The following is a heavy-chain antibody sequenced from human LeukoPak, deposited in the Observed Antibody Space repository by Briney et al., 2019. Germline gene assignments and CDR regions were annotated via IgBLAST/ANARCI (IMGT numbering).Heavy chain of an antibody. D-gene: IGHD6-6*01. J-gene: IGHJ4*02. V-gene: IGHV3-21*01. CDR2: ISSSSSYI. CDR1: GFTLSSYS. Sequence: PGGSLRLSCAASGFTLSSYSMNWVRQAPGKGLEWVSSISSSSSYIYYADSVKGRFTISRDNAKNSLYLQMNSLRAEDTAVYYCARDSSSLSYFDYWGQGTLVTVSS. CDR3: ARDSSSLSYFDY.